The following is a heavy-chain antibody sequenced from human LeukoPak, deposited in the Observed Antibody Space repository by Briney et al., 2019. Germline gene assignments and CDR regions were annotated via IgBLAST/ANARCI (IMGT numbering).Heavy chain of an antibody. Sequence: PGGSLRLSCTASGFTFGDYAMSWFRQAPGKGLEWVGFIRSKAYGGTIEYAASVKGRFTISRDDSKSIAYLQMNSLKTEDTAVYYCTREGPYYDILTGYYPNWFDPWGQGTLVTVSS. V-gene: IGHV3-49*03. CDR1: GFTFGDYA. CDR2: IRSKAYGGTI. D-gene: IGHD3-9*01. J-gene: IGHJ5*02. CDR3: TREGPYYDILTGYYPNWFDP.